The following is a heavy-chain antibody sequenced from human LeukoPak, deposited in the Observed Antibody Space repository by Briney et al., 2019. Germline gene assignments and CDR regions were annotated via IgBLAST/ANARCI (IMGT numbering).Heavy chain of an antibody. CDR3: ARDTGSLDY. J-gene: IGHJ4*02. CDR1: GFTLSSYW. Sequence: GGSLRLSCAASGFTLSSYWMSWVRQAPGKGREWGANIKQDGSEKYYVDSVKGRFTISRDNAKNSLYLQMNSLRAEDTAVYYCARDTGSLDYWGQGTLVTVSS. CDR2: IKQDGSEK. D-gene: IGHD4-17*01. V-gene: IGHV3-7*01.